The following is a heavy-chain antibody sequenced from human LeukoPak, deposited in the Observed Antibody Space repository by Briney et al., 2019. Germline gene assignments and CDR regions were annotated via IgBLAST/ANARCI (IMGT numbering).Heavy chain of an antibody. CDR2: ISAYNGNT. Sequence: GASVKVSCKASGYTFTSYGISWVRQAPGQGLEWMGWISAYNGNTNYAQKLQGRVTMTTDTSTSTAYMELRSLRSDDTAVYYCARELYSSSWTDQYNWFDPWGQGTLVTVSS. D-gene: IGHD6-13*01. CDR3: ARELYSSSWTDQYNWFDP. V-gene: IGHV1-18*01. CDR1: GYTFTSYG. J-gene: IGHJ5*02.